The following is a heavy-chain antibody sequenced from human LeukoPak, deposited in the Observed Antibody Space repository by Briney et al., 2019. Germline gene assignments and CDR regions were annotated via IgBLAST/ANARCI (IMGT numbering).Heavy chain of an antibody. CDR2: INHSGST. CDR1: GGPFSGYY. D-gene: IGHD4-17*01. V-gene: IGHV4-34*01. J-gene: IGHJ4*02. CDR3: ASSAYDYGDYASPFFDY. Sequence: TTSETLSLTCAVYGGPFSGYYWSWIRQPPGKGLEWIGEINHSGSTNYNPSLKSRVTISVDTSKNQFSLKLSSVTAADTAVYYCASSAYDYGDYASPFFDYWSQGTLVTVSS.